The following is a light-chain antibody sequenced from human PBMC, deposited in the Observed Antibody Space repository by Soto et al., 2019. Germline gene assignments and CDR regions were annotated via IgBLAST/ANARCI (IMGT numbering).Light chain of an antibody. Sequence: QSALTQPASASGSPGQSVAISCTGTSSDVGGYNYVSWYQQHPGKAPKLMIYEVNKRPSGVPDRFSGSKSGNTASLTFSGLHAEDEADYCCSACAGSTNVFGTGTKLTVL. CDR3: SACAGSTNV. CDR2: EVN. V-gene: IGLV2-8*01. J-gene: IGLJ1*01. CDR1: SSDVGGYNY.